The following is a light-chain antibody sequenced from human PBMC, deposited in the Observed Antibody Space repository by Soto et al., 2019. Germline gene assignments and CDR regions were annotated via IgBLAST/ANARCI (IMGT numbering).Light chain of an antibody. CDR1: QPVSSNF. J-gene: IGKJ5*01. CDR3: QQYANSPIT. Sequence: ERLLTQSPGSLSFSPVESAAVSCIASQPVSSNFLAWYQQKPGQAPRLLIYGVSSRASGIPDRFFGSGSGTDFTLTINSLEPEDFAVYYCQQYANSPITFGQGTRLEI. CDR2: GVS. V-gene: IGKV3-20*01.